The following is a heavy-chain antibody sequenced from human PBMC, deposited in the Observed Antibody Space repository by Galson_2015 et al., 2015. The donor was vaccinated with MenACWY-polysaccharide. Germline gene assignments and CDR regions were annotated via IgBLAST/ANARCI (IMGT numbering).Heavy chain of an antibody. CDR3: ARGHYGMDA. J-gene: IGHJ6*02. CDR1: GFTFTSYA. CDR2: IKKDGSEK. Sequence: SLRLSCAASGFTFTSYAMSWVRQAPGKGLEWVANIKKDGSEKYYVDSVKGRFTISRDNAKNSLYLQMLSLRAEDTAVYSCARGHYGMDAWGQGTTVTVSS. V-gene: IGHV3-7*01.